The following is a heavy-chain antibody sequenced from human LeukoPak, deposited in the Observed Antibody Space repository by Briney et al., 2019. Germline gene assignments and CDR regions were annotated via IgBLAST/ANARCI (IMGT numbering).Heavy chain of an antibody. J-gene: IGHJ4*02. CDR2: INHSGST. D-gene: IGHD5-18*01. Sequence: SETLPLTCAVYGGSFSGYYWSWIRQPPGKGLEWIGEINHSGSTNYNPSLKSRVTISVDTSKNQFSLKLSSVTAADTAVYYCARGPMDTAGLGYWGQGTLVTVSS. CDR1: GGSFSGYY. CDR3: ARGPMDTAGLGY. V-gene: IGHV4-34*01.